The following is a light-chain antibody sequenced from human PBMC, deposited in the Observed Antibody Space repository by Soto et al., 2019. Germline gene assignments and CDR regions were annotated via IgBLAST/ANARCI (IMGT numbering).Light chain of an antibody. CDR1: QSVGSNY. CDR3: HQYASSPLT. V-gene: IGKV3-20*01. Sequence: EIVLTQSPGTLSLSPGERATLSCRASQSVGSNYLAWYQQTPGQAPRLLIHGASTRATGIPDRFSGGGSGTDFTLTLSRLESEDPAVYYCHQYASSPLTFGQGTRLEIK. J-gene: IGKJ5*01. CDR2: GAS.